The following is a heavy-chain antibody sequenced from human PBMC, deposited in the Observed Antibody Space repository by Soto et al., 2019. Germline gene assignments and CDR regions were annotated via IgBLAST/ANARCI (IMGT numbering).Heavy chain of an antibody. Sequence: EVQLVESGGDLVQPGGSLRLSCAVSGFTFSHYWMTWVRQAPGKGLEWVANIKEDGSQKNYVDSVKGRFTVSRDNAKNSLYLQMISLCAEDTAVYYCASSGSEVDYWGQGTLVIVSS. V-gene: IGHV3-7*01. CDR3: ASSGSEVDY. J-gene: IGHJ4*02. CDR2: IKEDGSQK. D-gene: IGHD3-10*01. CDR1: GFTFSHYW.